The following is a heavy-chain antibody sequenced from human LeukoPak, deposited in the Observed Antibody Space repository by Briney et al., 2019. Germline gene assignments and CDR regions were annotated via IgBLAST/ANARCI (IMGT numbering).Heavy chain of an antibody. CDR1: GSTFSSHG. CDR2: IWYDGSNK. Sequence: KSGGSLRLSCAASGSTFSSHGMHWVRQAPGKGLEWVAVIWYDGSNKYYADSVKGRFTISRDNSKNTLYLQMDSLRVEDTAVYYCAGSIAVAGTIDYWGQGTLVTVSS. V-gene: IGHV3-33*01. CDR3: AGSIAVAGTIDY. D-gene: IGHD6-19*01. J-gene: IGHJ4*02.